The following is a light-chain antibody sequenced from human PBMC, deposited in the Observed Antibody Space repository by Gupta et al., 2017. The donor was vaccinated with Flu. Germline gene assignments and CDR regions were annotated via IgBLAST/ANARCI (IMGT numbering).Light chain of an antibody. CDR1: SSEVGGYNY. V-gene: IGLV2-8*01. CDR2: EVT. CDR3: SSFAGSSNV. J-gene: IGLJ1*01. Sequence: QSVPISCTGTSSEVGGYNYVSWYQQHPGKAHMLMIYEVTNRPSGVPDRFSGSKSGNTAALTVSGLQAEDEADYYCSSFAGSSNVFGTGTKVTVL.